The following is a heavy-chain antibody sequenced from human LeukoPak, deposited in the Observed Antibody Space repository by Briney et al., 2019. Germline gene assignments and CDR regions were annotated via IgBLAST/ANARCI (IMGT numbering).Heavy chain of an antibody. V-gene: IGHV3-23*01. CDR3: AKAPEYGIDAFDI. Sequence: GGSLRLSCAASGISFSNYAMSWVRQAPGRGLEWVSAISGSGGSTYYADSVKGRFTISRDNSKNTLYLQMNSLRAEDTAVYYCAKAPEYGIDAFDIWGQGTMVTVSS. CDR2: ISGSGGST. J-gene: IGHJ3*02. CDR1: GISFSNYA. D-gene: IGHD2-2*01.